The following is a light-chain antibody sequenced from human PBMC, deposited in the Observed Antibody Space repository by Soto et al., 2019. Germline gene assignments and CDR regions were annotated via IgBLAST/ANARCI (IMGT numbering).Light chain of an antibody. CDR3: QQYGSPPLYT. Sequence: EIVLTQSPGTLSLSPGERATLSCRASQSVSSSYLAWYQQKPGQAPRLLIYGASIRATGIPDRFSGSGSGTDFTLTISRLEPDDFAVYYCQQYGSPPLYTFGQGTRLEIK. V-gene: IGKV3-20*01. J-gene: IGKJ2*01. CDR1: QSVSSSY. CDR2: GAS.